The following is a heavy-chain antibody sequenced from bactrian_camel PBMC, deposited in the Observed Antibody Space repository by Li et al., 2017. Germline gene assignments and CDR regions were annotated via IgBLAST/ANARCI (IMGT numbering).Heavy chain of an antibody. CDR3: AAGQWKCTGARALPRVTYDY. V-gene: IGHV3S1*01. CDR1: DGPTSKYYMDDTYC. D-gene: IGHD2*01. CDR2: ITTGGGTT. J-gene: IGHJ4*01. Sequence: QLVESGGGPVQAGGSLRLACKVTDGPTSKYYMDDTYCMGWFRQAPGREREGVAAITTGGGTTYYSDSVKGRFTVSQSSADNTLTLQMNDLKPTDTAIYYCAAGQWKCTGARALPRVTYDYWGQGTQVTVS.